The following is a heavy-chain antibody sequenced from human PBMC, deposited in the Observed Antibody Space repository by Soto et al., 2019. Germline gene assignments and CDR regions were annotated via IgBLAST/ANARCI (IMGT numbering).Heavy chain of an antibody. Sequence: GGSLRPSCGALGITFSSSELNWVRRAPGKGLEWVSFISSSRSTRYHADTQKGRCTISRDNAKNSLYLQMNRLRADDTAVYYCARVNRDGHLAKLYLGYWGQGPLVTVS. CDR2: ISSSRSTR. V-gene: IGHV3-48*03. CDR1: GITFSSSE. J-gene: IGHJ4*02. CDR3: ARVNRDGHLAKLYLGY.